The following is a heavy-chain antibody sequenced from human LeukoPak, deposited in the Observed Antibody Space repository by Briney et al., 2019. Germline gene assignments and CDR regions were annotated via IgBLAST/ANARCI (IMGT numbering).Heavy chain of an antibody. V-gene: IGHV3-7*01. Sequence: PGGSLRLCCAASGFTFSSYWMSWVRQAPGKGLEWVANIKQDGSEKYYVDSVKGRFTISRDNAKNSLYLQMNSLRAEDTAVYYCAREGPQYYDFWSGYYSAFDIWGQGTMVTVSS. CDR3: AREGPQYYDFWSGYYSAFDI. CDR1: GFTFSSYW. D-gene: IGHD3-3*01. CDR2: IKQDGSEK. J-gene: IGHJ3*02.